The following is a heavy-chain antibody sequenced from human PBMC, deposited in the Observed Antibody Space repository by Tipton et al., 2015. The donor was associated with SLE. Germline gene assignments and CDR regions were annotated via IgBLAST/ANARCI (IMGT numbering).Heavy chain of an antibody. CDR3: ARSDYDFWSGHWAVNWFDP. D-gene: IGHD3-3*01. CDR1: GGSISPYY. J-gene: IGHJ5*02. CDR2: VSDSGST. V-gene: IGHV4-59*12. Sequence: TLSLTCTVSGGSISPYYWSWIRQPPGKGLEWIGYVSDSGSTNYNPSLKSRVTISLDASKNQFSLNLSSLTAADTAVYFCARSDYDFWSGHWAVNWFDPWGQGTLVTVSS.